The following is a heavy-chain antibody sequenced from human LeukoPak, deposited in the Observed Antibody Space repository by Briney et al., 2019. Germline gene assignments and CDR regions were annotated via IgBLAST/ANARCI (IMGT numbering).Heavy chain of an antibody. CDR2: IKEDGSEK. CDR1: GFTFTSYW. V-gene: IGHV3-7*01. J-gene: IGHJ4*02. Sequence: GGSLRLSCAASGFTFTSYWVTWVRQAPGKGLGWVANIKEDGSEKYYVDSVKGRFTISRDNAKNSLYLQMNSLRAEDTAVYYCARYSGTYYASSFDYWGQGTLVTVSS. D-gene: IGHD1-26*01. CDR3: ARYSGTYYASSFDY.